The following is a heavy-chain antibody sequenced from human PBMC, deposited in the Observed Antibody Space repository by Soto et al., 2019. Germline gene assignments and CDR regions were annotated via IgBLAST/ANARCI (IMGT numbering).Heavy chain of an antibody. D-gene: IGHD3-10*01. CDR2: ISGSGSDR. J-gene: IGHJ6*03. Sequence: EVQVLESGGGLVQPGGSLRLSCVASGFTFSTYAMNWVRQAPGKGLEWVSGISGSGSDRYYADSVRGRFTISRDNSNNTLNLPMDSLRAEDTAIYYWTKTPRSYYYYMDVWGKGTRVIGSS. CDR3: TKTPRSYYYYMDV. V-gene: IGHV3-23*01. CDR1: GFTFSTYA.